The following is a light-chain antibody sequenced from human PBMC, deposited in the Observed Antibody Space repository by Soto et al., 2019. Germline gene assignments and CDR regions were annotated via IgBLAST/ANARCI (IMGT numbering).Light chain of an antibody. Sequence: QLVLNQSSSASASLGSSVKFTCTLSSGHSSYIIAWHQQQPGKAPRYLMKLEGSGSYNKGSGVPDRFSGSSSGADRYLTISNLQFEDEADYYCETWDSNSWVFGGGTKLTVL. CDR2: LEGSGSY. CDR3: ETWDSNSWV. CDR1: SGHSSYI. J-gene: IGLJ3*02. V-gene: IGLV4-60*02.